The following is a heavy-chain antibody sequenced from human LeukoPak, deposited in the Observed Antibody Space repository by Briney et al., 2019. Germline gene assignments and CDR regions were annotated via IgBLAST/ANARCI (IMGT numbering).Heavy chain of an antibody. CDR1: GGSISSYY. CDR2: IYYSGST. Sequence: SETLSLTCTVSGGSISSYYWSWIRQPPGKGLEWIGYIYYSGSTNYNPSLKSRVTISVDTSKNQFSLKLSSVTAADTAVYFCARIYNIGFGVAQRVDVFDVWGQGTMVVVSS. J-gene: IGHJ3*01. D-gene: IGHD3-3*01. CDR3: ARIYNIGFGVAQRVDVFDV. V-gene: IGHV4-59*01.